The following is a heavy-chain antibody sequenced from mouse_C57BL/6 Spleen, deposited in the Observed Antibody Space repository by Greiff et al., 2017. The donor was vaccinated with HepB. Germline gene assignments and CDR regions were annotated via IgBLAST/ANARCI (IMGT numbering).Heavy chain of an antibody. CDR3: ARSGFITTRYFDV. V-gene: IGHV1-26*01. Sequence: VQLQQSGPELVKPGASVKISCKASGYTFTDYYMNWVKQSHGKSLEWIGDINPNNGGTSYNQKFKGKATLTVDKSSSTAYMELRSLTSEDSAVYYCARSGFITTRYFDVWGTGTTVTVSS. CDR1: GYTFTDYY. CDR2: INPNNGGT. D-gene: IGHD1-1*01. J-gene: IGHJ1*03.